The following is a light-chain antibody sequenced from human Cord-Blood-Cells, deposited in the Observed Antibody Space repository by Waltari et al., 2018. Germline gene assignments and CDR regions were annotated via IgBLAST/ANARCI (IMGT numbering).Light chain of an antibody. CDR3: QQYNNWPYT. Sequence: EIATTQSPATPSVSPGERATLSCRASQSVSSNLAWYQQKPGQAPRLLIYGASTRATGIPARFSGSGSGTEFTLTISSLQSEDFAVYYCQQYNNWPYTFGQGTKLEIK. CDR2: GAS. V-gene: IGKV3-15*01. J-gene: IGKJ2*01. CDR1: QSVSSN.